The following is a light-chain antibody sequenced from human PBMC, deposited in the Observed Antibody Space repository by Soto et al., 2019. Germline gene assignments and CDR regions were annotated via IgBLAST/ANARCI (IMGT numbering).Light chain of an antibody. Sequence: EIVMTQSPATLSVSPGEGATLSCRASQSVRSNLAWYQQKPGQAPRLIIYGASTRASGTPTRFSGSGSGTEFTLTISSLQSEDFAVYYCQQYDNWPPWTFGQGTKVEIK. CDR3: QQYDNWPPWT. V-gene: IGKV3-15*01. CDR2: GAS. CDR1: QSVRSN. J-gene: IGKJ1*01.